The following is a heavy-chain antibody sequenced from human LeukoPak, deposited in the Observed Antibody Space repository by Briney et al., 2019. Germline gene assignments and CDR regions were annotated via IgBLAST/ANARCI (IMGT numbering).Heavy chain of an antibody. Sequence: PSETLSLTCAVYGGSFSGYYWSWIRQPPGKGLEWIGYIYYSGSTNYNPSLKSRVTISVDTSKNQFSLKLSSVTAADTAVYYCAGGGYSYAFDYWGQGTLVTVSS. CDR1: GGSFSGYY. J-gene: IGHJ4*02. CDR2: IYYSGST. D-gene: IGHD5-18*01. CDR3: AGGGYSYAFDY. V-gene: IGHV4-59*01.